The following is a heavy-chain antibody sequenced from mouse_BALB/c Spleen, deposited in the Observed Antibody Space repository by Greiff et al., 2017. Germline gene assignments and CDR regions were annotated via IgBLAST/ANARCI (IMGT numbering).Heavy chain of an antibody. CDR2: IYPGSGST. CDR3: TRRPYYYGSSPYAMDY. J-gene: IGHJ4*01. V-gene: IGHV1S22*01. Sequence: LQQPGSELVRPGASVKLSCKASGYTFTSYWMHWVKQRPGQGLEWIGNIYPGSGSTNYDEKFKGKATLTVDTSSSTAYMQLSSLTSEDSAVYYCTRRPYYYGSSPYAMDYWGQGTSGTVSS. CDR1: GYTFTSYW. D-gene: IGHD1-1*01.